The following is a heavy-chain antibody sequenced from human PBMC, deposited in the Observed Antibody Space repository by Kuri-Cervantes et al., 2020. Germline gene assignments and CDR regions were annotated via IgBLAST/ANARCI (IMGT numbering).Heavy chain of an antibody. CDR2: IYPGDSDT. V-gene: IGHV5-51*01. D-gene: IGHD3-22*01. CDR3: ARLNYYDSSGYSRGFDY. CDR1: GYTFTSYG. Sequence: KVSCKASGYTFTSYGISWVRQMPGKGLEWMGIIYPGDSDTRYSPSFQGQVTISADKSISTAYLQWSSLKASDTAMYYCARLNYYDSSGYSRGFDYWGQGTLVTVSS. J-gene: IGHJ4*02.